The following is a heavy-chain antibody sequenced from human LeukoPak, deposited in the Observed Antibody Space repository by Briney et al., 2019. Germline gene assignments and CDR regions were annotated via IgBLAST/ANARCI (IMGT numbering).Heavy chain of an antibody. D-gene: IGHD3-10*01. V-gene: IGHV1-18*01. CDR1: GYTFTSYG. CDR2: IGAYNVNT. J-gene: IGHJ4*02. CDR3: ARVRYGSGSYSYFDY. Sequence: ASVKVSCKASGYTFTSYGISWVRQAPGQGLGWMGWIGAYNVNTNYEQKLQGRVTVTTDTSTSTAYMELRRLRSDDTAVYYCARVRYGSGSYSYFDYWGQGTLVTVSS.